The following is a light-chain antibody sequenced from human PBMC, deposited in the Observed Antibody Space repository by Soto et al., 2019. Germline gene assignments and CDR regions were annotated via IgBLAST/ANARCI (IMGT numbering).Light chain of an antibody. J-gene: IGLJ1*01. CDR1: RSDVGGYNY. Sequence: QSALTQAAAVSGSRGEAITICCTGTRSDVGGYNYVSWYQQHPGKAPKLMIYEVSNRPSGVSNRFSGSKSGNTASLTISGLQAEDEADYYCSSYTSSSTLCVFGTGTKVTVL. CDR2: EVS. V-gene: IGLV2-14*01. CDR3: SSYTSSSTLCV.